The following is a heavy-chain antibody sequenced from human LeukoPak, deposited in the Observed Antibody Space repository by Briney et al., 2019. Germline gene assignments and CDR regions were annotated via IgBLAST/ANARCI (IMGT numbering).Heavy chain of an antibody. CDR2: IKQDGSER. Sequence: GGSLRLSCATCGFTFSRHWMTWVRQAPGKGPEWAANIKQDGSERYYVHCVKGRFTISRDNAKNSLYLQMTSLRAEDTAVYYCARAGGHSTDLDYWGQGILVTVSS. V-gene: IGHV3-7*01. CDR3: ARAGGHSTDLDY. J-gene: IGHJ4*02. D-gene: IGHD2-8*02. CDR1: GFTFSRHW.